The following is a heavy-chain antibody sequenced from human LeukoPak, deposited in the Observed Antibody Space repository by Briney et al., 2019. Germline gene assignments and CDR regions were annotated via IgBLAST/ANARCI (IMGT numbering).Heavy chain of an antibody. J-gene: IGHJ5*02. D-gene: IGHD1-26*01. CDR2: MDKETNLYAT. CDR1: GFTFSDSA. CDR3: TRDSGTYNWFDP. Sequence: PGGSLRLSCVASGFTFSDSAIHWVRQSSRKGLEWIGHMDKETNLYATALAASVKGRFTVSRDDSKNTAYLHMNSLKTEDTALYYCTRDSGTYNWFDPWGQGTLVTVSS. V-gene: IGHV3-73*01.